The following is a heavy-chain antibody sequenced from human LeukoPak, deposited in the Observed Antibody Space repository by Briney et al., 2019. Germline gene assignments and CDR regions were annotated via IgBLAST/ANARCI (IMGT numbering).Heavy chain of an antibody. D-gene: IGHD5-24*01. V-gene: IGHV1-69*05. J-gene: IGHJ4*02. CDR3: SRGGEMATINSMDY. CDR2: IIPIFGTA. CDR1: GGTFSSYA. Sequence: ASVKVSCKASGGTFSSYAISWLRQAPGQGLEWMGGIIPIFGTANYAQKFQGRVTITTDESTSTAYMELSSLRSEDTAVYYCSRGGEMATINSMDYWGQGTLVTVSS.